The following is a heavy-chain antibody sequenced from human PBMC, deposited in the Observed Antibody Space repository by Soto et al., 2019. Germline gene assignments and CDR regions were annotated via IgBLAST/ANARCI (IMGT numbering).Heavy chain of an antibody. Sequence: GGSLRLSCATSGFTFSNYAMNWVRQAPGKGLEWVSIISRSGDNANYADSVKGRFTISRDSPKNTLYLQMNSLRAEDTAVYYCAKDLYSSSSSHPIDYWGQGTLVTVSS. J-gene: IGHJ4*02. V-gene: IGHV3-23*01. CDR2: ISRSGDNA. CDR1: GFTFSNYA. CDR3: AKDLYSSSSSHPIDY. D-gene: IGHD6-6*01.